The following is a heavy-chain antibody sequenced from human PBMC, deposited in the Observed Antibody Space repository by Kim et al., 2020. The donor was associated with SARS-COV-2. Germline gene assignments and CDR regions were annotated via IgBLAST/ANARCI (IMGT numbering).Heavy chain of an antibody. CDR3: ASLNGYYYYGMDV. V-gene: IGHV1-2*02. Sequence: ASVKVSCKASGYTFTGYYMHWVRQAPGQGLEWMGWINPNSGGTKYAQKFQGRVTMTRDKSISTAYLELSRLRSDDTVVYYCASLNGYYYYGMDVWGQGTTVTVSS. D-gene: IGHD2-8*01. CDR1: GYTFTGYY. J-gene: IGHJ6*02. CDR2: INPNSGGT.